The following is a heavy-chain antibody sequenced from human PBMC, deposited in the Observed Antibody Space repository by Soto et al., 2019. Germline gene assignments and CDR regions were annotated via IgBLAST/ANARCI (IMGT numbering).Heavy chain of an antibody. J-gene: IGHJ4*02. D-gene: IGHD3-16*01. CDR1: GFTFSSYA. V-gene: IGHV3-23*01. CDR3: AKDGGNDYVWGTPLH. CDR2: ISGSGGST. Sequence: GSLRLSCAASGFTFSSYAMSWVRQAPGKGLEWVSAISGSGGSTYYADSVKGRFTISRGNSKYTLYLQMNSLRAEDTAVYYCAKDGGNDYVWGTPLHWGQGTLVTVSS.